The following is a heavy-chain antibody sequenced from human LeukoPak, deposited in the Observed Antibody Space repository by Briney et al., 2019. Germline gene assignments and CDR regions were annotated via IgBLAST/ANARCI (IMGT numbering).Heavy chain of an antibody. CDR2: ISYDGNNK. V-gene: IGHV3-30*04. J-gene: IGHJ6*02. D-gene: IGHD3-3*02. CDR1: GFTFGSYA. Sequence: GGSPRLSCAASGFTFGSYAMYWVRQAPGKGLEWVAVISYDGNNKYYADSVKGRFTISRDNFKNTLYLQMNSLRAEDTAVYYCAKDLAFKANWDYYGMDVWGQGTTVTVSS. CDR3: AKDLAFKANWDYYGMDV.